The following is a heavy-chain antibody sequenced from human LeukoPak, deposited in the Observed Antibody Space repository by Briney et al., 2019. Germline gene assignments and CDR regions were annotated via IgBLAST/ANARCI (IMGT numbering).Heavy chain of an antibody. D-gene: IGHD3-10*01. CDR1: GYTFTGYY. CDR3: AKSGRAYGSGSYYLDY. Sequence: SCKASGYTFTGYYMHWVRQAPGKGLEWVAVISYDGSNKYYADSVKGRFTISRDNSKNTLYLQMNSLRAEDTAVYYCAKSGRAYGSGSYYLDYWGQGTLVTVSS. J-gene: IGHJ4*02. CDR2: ISYDGSNK. V-gene: IGHV3-30*18.